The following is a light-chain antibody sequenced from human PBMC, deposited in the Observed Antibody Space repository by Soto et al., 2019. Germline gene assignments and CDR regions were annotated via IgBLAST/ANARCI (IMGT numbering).Light chain of an antibody. CDR3: QQXSNWPPIT. CDR2: DAY. CDR1: QSVSSY. V-gene: IGKV3-11*01. Sequence: EIVLTRAPATLSWSPGERATLSCRASQSVSSYLAWYQQKPGQAPRLIFYDAYNRATGIPATFSGSGSGTDFALTISSLEPEDFAVYYCQQXSNWPPITCGQGTQLEIK. J-gene: IGKJ5*01.